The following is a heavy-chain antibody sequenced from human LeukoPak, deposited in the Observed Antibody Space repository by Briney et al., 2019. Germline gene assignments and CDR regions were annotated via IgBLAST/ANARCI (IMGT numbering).Heavy chain of an antibody. CDR2: IVVGSGNT. D-gene: IGHD3-10*01. V-gene: IGHV1-58*01. CDR1: GFTFTSSA. CDR3: AATSTYYYGSGRLSLVYYGMDV. Sequence: SVKVSCKASGFTFTSSAVQWVRQTRGQRLEWIGWIVVGSGNTNYAQKFQERVTITRDMSTSTAYMELSSLRSEDTAVYYCAATSTYYYGSGRLSLVYYGMDVWGQGTTVTVSS. J-gene: IGHJ6*02.